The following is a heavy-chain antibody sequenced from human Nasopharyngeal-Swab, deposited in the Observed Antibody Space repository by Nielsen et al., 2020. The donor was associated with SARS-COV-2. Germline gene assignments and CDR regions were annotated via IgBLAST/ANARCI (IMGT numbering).Heavy chain of an antibody. J-gene: IGHJ5*02. CDR2: IYHRGST. V-gene: IGHV4-38-2*01. Sequence: SETLSLTCSVSGYSVSSGYYWGWIRQSPGKGLEWIGSIYHRGSTNYNPSLKSRVTISVDTSKNQFSLKLSSVTAADTAVYYCATYYYDSSGYWEGFDPWGQGTLVTVSS. D-gene: IGHD3-22*01. CDR3: ATYYYDSSGYWEGFDP. CDR1: GYSVSSGYY.